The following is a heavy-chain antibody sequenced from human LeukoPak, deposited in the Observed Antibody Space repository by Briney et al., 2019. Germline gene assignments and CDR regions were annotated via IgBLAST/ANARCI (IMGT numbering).Heavy chain of an antibody. CDR2: IYHSGST. Sequence: SETLSLTCTVSGYSISSGYYWGWIRQPPGKGLEWIGSIYHSGSTYYNPSLKSRVTISVDTSKNQFSLKLSSVTAADTAVYYCARTHSSNWSYFDYWGQGTLVTVSS. CDR3: ARTHSSNWSYFDY. V-gene: IGHV4-38-2*02. CDR1: GYSISSGYY. D-gene: IGHD6-13*01. J-gene: IGHJ4*02.